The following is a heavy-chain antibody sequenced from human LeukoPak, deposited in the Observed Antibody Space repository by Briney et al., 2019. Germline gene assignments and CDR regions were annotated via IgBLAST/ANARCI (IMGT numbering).Heavy chain of an antibody. Sequence: SVKVSCKASGGTFSSYAISWVRQAPGPGLEWVGRIIPILGIANYAQKFQGRVTITADKSTSTAYMELSSLRSEDTAVDYCARGRSSSWLSVAAVLDYWGQGTLVTVSS. D-gene: IGHD6-13*01. CDR2: IIPILGIA. J-gene: IGHJ4*02. CDR1: GGTFSSYA. V-gene: IGHV1-69*04. CDR3: ARGRSSSWLSVAAVLDY.